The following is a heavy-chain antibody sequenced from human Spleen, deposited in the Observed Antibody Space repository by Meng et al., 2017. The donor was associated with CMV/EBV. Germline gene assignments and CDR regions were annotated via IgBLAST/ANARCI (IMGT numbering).Heavy chain of an antibody. CDR2: INYNGGTT. D-gene: IGHD3-22*01. V-gene: IGHV3-20*04. CDR1: GFSFDDYA. CDR3: ARVLLNHYDSRSYSFDY. Sequence: GESLKISCAASGFSFDDYAMSWVRQGPGKGLEWVSGINYNGGTTRYADSVKGRFTISRHNAKNSLYLQMNSLRAEDTAFYYCARVLLNHYDSRSYSFDYWGQGTLVTVSS. J-gene: IGHJ4*02.